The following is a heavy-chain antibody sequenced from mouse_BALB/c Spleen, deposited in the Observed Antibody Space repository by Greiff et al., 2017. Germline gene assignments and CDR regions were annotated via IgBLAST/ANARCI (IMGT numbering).Heavy chain of an antibody. CDR1: GFNIKDTY. V-gene: IGHV14-3*02. CDR3: ARSGGGYYWFAY. J-gene: IGHJ3*01. CDR2: IDPANGNT. D-gene: IGHD2-3*01. Sequence: EVKLVESGAELVKPGASVKLSCTASGFNIKDTYMHWVMQRPEQGLEWIGRIDPANGNTKYDPKFQGKATITADTSSNTAYLQLSSLTSEDTAVYYCARSGGGYYWFAYWGQGTLVTVSA.